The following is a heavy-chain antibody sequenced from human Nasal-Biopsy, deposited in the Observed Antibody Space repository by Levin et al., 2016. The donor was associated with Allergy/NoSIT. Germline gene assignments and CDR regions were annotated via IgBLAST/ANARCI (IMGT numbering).Heavy chain of an antibody. D-gene: IGHD2-15*01. CDR3: AKDVIPTYCGVGICSNYNWFDP. CDR2: TYYADA. Sequence: SETLSLTCTVSGGSIGGHFWSWIRQSAGRGLEWIGRTYYADADYNPSFKSRATMSADTSKNQLSLRLTSVTAADTAVYYCAKDVIPTYCGVGICSNYNWFDPWGQGTLVTVSS. J-gene: IGHJ5*02. V-gene: IGHV4-4*07. CDR1: GGSIGGHF.